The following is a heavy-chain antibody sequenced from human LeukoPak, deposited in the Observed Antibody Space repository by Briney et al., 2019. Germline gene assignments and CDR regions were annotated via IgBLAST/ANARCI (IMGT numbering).Heavy chain of an antibody. Sequence: PETLSLTCTVSGGSMSSYYWSWIRQPPGKGLEWIGYFYYSVSTNYNPSLKSRVTISVDTSKNQFSLKLSAVTAADTAVYYCARGYSYGAPLRYWGQGTLVSVSS. J-gene: IGHJ4*02. V-gene: IGHV4-59*01. CDR1: GGSMSSYY. CDR2: FYYSVST. D-gene: IGHD5-18*01. CDR3: ARGYSYGAPLRY.